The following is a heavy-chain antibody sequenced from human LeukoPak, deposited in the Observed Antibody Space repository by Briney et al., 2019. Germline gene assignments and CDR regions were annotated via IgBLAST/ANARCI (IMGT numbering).Heavy chain of an antibody. CDR3: ARSYIVGSTQFYFDS. J-gene: IGHJ4*02. CDR1: GGSISSYY. Sequence: SETLSLTCTVSGGSISSYYWSWIRQPAGKGLEWIGRIYTSGSTYYNPSLKSRVTMSIDPSKNHFSLKLTSVTAADTAVYYCARSYIVGSTQFYFDSWGQGTLITVSS. CDR2: IYTSGST. D-gene: IGHD1-26*01. V-gene: IGHV4-4*07.